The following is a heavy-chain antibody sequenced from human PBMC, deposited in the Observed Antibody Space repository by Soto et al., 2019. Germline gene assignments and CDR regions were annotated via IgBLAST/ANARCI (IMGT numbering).Heavy chain of an antibody. CDR2: ISASSRSI. D-gene: IGHD1-20*01. CDR1: GFNFITFS. V-gene: IGHV3-21*01. CDR3: VRDAYNRDAFDI. Sequence: DVQLVESGGGLVQPGGSLRLSCAASGFNFITFSMNWVRQAPGKGLEWVSSISASSRSIYYAESVKGRFTVSRDNAKNSLYLQMNSLTAEDTALYYCVRDAYNRDAFDIWGQGTTVTVSS. J-gene: IGHJ3*02.